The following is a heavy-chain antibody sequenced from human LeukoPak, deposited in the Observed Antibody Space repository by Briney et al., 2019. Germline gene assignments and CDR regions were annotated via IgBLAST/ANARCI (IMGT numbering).Heavy chain of an antibody. CDR1: GGSISSSSYY. V-gene: IGHV4-39*01. D-gene: IGHD2-15*01. CDR3: ARYQGYCSGGSCYHYFDY. J-gene: IGHJ4*02. CDR2: IYYSGST. Sequence: PSETLSLTCTVSGGSISSSSYYWGWTRQPPGKGLEWIGSIYYSGSTYYNPSLKSRVTISVDTSKNQFSLKLSSVTAADTAVYYCARYQGYCSGGSCYHYFDYWGQGTLVTVSS.